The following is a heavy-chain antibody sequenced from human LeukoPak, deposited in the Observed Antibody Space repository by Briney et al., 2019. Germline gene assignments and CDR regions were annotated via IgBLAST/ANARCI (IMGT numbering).Heavy chain of an antibody. J-gene: IGHJ6*02. Sequence: SQTLSLTCAISGDSVSSNSAAWNWIRQSPSRGLEWLGRTYYRSKWYNDYAVSVKSRITINPDTSKNQFSLQLNSVTPEDTAVYYCARGYCSSTSCYDYYYGMDVWGQGITVTVSS. CDR1: GDSVSSNSAA. CDR2: TYYRSKWYN. V-gene: IGHV6-1*01. CDR3: ARGYCSSTSCYDYYYGMDV. D-gene: IGHD2-2*01.